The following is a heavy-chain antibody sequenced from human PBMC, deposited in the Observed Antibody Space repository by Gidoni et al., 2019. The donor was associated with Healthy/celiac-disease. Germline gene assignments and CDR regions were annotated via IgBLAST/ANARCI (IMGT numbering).Heavy chain of an antibody. J-gene: IGHJ5*02. CDR2: IYYSGST. V-gene: IGHV4-61*01. Sequence: QVQLQESGPGLVKPSEPLSLTCTVSGGSVSRGSYYWSWIRQPPGKGLEWIGYIYYSGSTNYNPSLKSRVTISVDTSKNQFSLKLSSVTAADTAVYYCARGGILDYDILTGYSSNWFDPWGQGTLVTVSS. D-gene: IGHD3-9*01. CDR1: GGSVSRGSYY. CDR3: ARGGILDYDILTGYSSNWFDP.